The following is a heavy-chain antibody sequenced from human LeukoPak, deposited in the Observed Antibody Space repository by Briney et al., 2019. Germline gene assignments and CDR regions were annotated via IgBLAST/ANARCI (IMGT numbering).Heavy chain of an antibody. V-gene: IGHV4-34*01. Sequence: SETLSLTCAVYGGSFSGYYWSWIRQPPGKGLEWIGEINHSGSTNYNPSLKSRVTISVDTAKNQFSLKLSSVTAADTAVYYCARGSSSFDPWGQGTLVTVSS. D-gene: IGHD6-19*01. CDR1: GGSFSGYY. CDR3: ARGSSSFDP. J-gene: IGHJ5*02. CDR2: INHSGST.